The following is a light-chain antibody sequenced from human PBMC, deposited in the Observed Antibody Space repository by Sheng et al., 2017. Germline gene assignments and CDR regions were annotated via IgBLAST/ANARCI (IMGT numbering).Light chain of an antibody. J-gene: IGKJ2*01. CDR3: QQTYTAPYT. Sequence: DIHMTQSPSSLSASVGDRVTISCRASLRISGSLSWYQQKPGKAPKLLIYGASSLNHGVPSRFSGSSSGTDFTLTVSSLQPEDFATYFCQQTYTAPYTFGQGTTLEIK. V-gene: IGKV1-39*01. CDR1: LRISGS. CDR2: GAS.